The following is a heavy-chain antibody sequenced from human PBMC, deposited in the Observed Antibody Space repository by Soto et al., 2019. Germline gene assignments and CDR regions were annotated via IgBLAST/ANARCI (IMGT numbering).Heavy chain of an antibody. CDR3: TRGPRSTSTGTGAF. D-gene: IGHD3-10*01. V-gene: IGHV3-74*01. J-gene: IGHJ4*02. Sequence: LRLSCAASGFTFSMYWMHWVRQVPGKGPEWVSRINDDGTHTNYAASVKGRFTISRDNAKNTLYLQMNDLRAEDTAVYYCTRGPRSTSTGTGAFWGQGTLVTVSS. CDR2: INDDGTHT. CDR1: GFTFSMYW.